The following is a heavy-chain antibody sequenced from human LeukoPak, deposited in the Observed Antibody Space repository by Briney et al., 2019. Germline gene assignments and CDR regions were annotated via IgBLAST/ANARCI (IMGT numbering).Heavy chain of an antibody. V-gene: IGHV3-23*01. D-gene: IGHD2-15*01. Sequence: GGSLRLSCAASGFTFSNYAMSWVRQTPGKGLECVSVVTGSGGDTYYTGSVNGRFTISRDNSKNTLYLQMNSLRAEDTAVYYCARGTLEHCSGASCYLNWFDPWGQETLVTVSS. CDR1: GFTFSNYA. J-gene: IGHJ5*02. CDR2: VTGSGGDT. CDR3: ARGTLEHCSGASCYLNWFDP.